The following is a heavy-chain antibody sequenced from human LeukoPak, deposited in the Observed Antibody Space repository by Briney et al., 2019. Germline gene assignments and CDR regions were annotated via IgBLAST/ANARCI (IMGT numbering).Heavy chain of an antibody. D-gene: IGHD5-24*01. Sequence: ASVKVSCKASGYTFTSYGISWVRQAPGQGLEWMGWISAYNGNTNYAQKLQGRVTMTTDTSTSTAYMELRSLRSDDTAVYYCARDRRMATVTRRGDYWGPGTLVTVSS. V-gene: IGHV1-18*01. CDR1: GYTFTSYG. CDR2: ISAYNGNT. CDR3: ARDRRMATVTRRGDY. J-gene: IGHJ4*02.